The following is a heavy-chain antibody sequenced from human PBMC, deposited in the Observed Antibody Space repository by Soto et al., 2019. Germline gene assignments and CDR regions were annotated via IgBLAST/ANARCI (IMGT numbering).Heavy chain of an antibody. J-gene: IGHJ6*02. Sequence: QVQLVQSGAEVKKPGASVKVSCKASGYTFTSYDINWVRQATGQGLEWMGWMNPNSGNTGYAQKFQGRVTKTRNTSISTAYMELSSLRSEDTAVYYCARGDSSGYYYIPVGDYYYGMDVWGQGTTVTVSS. CDR3: ARGDSSGYYYIPVGDYYYGMDV. CDR1: GYTFTSYD. CDR2: MNPNSGNT. D-gene: IGHD3-22*01. V-gene: IGHV1-8*01.